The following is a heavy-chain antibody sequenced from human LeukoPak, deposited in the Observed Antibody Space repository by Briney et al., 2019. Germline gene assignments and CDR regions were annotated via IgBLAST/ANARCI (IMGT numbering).Heavy chain of an antibody. Sequence: GGSLRLSCAASGFTFSVYAMSWVRQAPGKGPKWVSSLSGTNNNTFYAVSVKGRFTISRDNSKNTLYLQMNSLRAEDTAVYYCARGSTSPDYWGQGTLVTVSS. V-gene: IGHV3-23*01. J-gene: IGHJ4*02. D-gene: IGHD5/OR15-5a*01. CDR1: GFTFSVYA. CDR3: ARGSTSPDY. CDR2: LSGTNNNT.